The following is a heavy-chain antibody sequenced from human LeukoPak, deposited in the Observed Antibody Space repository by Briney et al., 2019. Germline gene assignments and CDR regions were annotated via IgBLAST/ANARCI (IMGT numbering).Heavy chain of an antibody. J-gene: IGHJ6*03. Sequence: ASVKVSCKASGYSFADYYMHWVRQAPGQGLEWMGWINPNSGGTNYAQKFQGRLTMTRDTSISTAYMELRVLTSDDTAVYFCAREESTSWYYYYMDVWGKGTTVTISS. V-gene: IGHV1-2*02. D-gene: IGHD6-13*01. CDR1: GYSFADYY. CDR2: INPNSGGT. CDR3: AREESTSWYYYYMDV.